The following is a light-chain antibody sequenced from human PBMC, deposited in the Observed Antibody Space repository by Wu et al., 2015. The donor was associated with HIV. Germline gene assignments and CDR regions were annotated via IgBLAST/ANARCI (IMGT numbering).Light chain of an antibody. V-gene: IGKV3-20*01. CDR2: GAS. Sequence: MELTQSPGTLSLFPGERATLFCRASQSITSNYLAWYQQKPGQAPRLLIFGASNRATGIPDRFSGSASGTDFTLTISRLEPEDFALYYCQQFGGSPPSYTFGQGTRLEIK. J-gene: IGKJ2*01. CDR3: QQFGGSPPSYT. CDR1: QSITSNY.